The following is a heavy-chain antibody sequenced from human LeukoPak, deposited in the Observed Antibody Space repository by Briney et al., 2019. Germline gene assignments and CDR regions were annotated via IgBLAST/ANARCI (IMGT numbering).Heavy chain of an antibody. D-gene: IGHD5-18*01. CDR2: ISAGIGYT. J-gene: IGHJ4*02. CDR1: GFTFSSYG. V-gene: IGHV3-23*01. CDR3: AKTSGYSYSYGDY. Sequence: GGSLRLSCVGSGFTFSSYGMSWLRQAPGKGLDWVSGISAGIGYTYYADSVRGRFTISRDNSKNTLYLQMNSLRAEDTAVYYCAKTSGYSYSYGDYWGQGTLVTVSS.